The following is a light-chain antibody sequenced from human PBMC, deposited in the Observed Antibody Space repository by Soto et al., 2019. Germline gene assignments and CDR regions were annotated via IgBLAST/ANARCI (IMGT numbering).Light chain of an antibody. CDR1: NSNIGENF. CDR3: AAFDSSLTAMA. Sequence: QSVLTQPPSVSAAPGQSVTISCSGANSNIGENFVSWYQQFPGTAPKLLIYDDATRPSGIPERFSGSKSGTSATLGITGLQTGDEANYYCAAFDSSLTAMAFGGGTKLTVL. J-gene: IGLJ2*01. CDR2: DDA. V-gene: IGLV1-51*01.